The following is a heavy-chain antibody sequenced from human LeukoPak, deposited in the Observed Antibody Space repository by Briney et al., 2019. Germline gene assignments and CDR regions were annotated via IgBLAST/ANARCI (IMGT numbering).Heavy chain of an antibody. Sequence: SQTLSLTCTVSGGSISSGGYYWSWIRQHPGKGLEWIGYIYYSGSTYYNPSLKSRVTISVDTSKNQFSLKLSSVTAADTAVYYCARELLWFGEHWFDPWGQGTLVTVSS. V-gene: IGHV4-31*03. CDR1: GGSISSGGYY. J-gene: IGHJ5*02. CDR2: IYYSGST. CDR3: ARELLWFGEHWFDP. D-gene: IGHD3-10*01.